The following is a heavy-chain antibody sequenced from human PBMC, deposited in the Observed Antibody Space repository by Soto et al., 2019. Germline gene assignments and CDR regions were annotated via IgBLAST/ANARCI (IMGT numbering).Heavy chain of an antibody. CDR1: GGSISSYY. CDR3: ARATYYSDTGGSPPLDY. CDR2: IYYSGST. V-gene: IGHV4-59*08. J-gene: IGHJ4*02. Sequence: SETLSLTXTVSGGSISSYYWSWIRQPPGKGLEWIGYIYYSGSTNYNPSLKSRVTISVDTSKNQFSLKLSSVTAADTAVYYCARATYYSDTGGSPPLDYWGQGTLVTVSS. D-gene: IGHD3-22*01.